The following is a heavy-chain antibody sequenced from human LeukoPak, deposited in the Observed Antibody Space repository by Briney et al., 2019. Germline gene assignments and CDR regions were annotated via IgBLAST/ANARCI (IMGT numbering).Heavy chain of an antibody. V-gene: IGHV3-7*01. D-gene: IGHD6-13*01. CDR3: ARSSSSWYDYYGMDV. CDR1: GFSMSVYW. Sequence: GGALRLSCEASGFSMSVYWMSWVRQAPWRGLEWVANIKQDGSEKYYVDSVKGRFTISRDNAKNSLYLQMNSLRAEDTAVYYCARSSSSWYDYYGMDVWGQGTTVTVSS. J-gene: IGHJ6*02. CDR2: IKQDGSEK.